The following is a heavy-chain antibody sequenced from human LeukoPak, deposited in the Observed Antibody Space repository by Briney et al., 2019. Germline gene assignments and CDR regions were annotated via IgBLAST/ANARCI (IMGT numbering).Heavy chain of an antibody. D-gene: IGHD4-17*01. V-gene: IGHV4-39*01. J-gene: IGHJ4*02. CDR3: ARHPSMTTALFDY. CDR1: GGSISSSSYY. Sequence: SETLSLTCTVSGGSISSSSYYWGWIRQPPGKGLVWIGSIYYSGSTYYNPSLKSRVTISVDTSKNQFSLKLSSVTAADTAVYYCARHPSMTTALFDYWGQGTLVTVSS. CDR2: IYYSGST.